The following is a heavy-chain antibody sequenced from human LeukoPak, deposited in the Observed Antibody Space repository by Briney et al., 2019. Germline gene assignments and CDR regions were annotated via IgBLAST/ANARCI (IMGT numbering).Heavy chain of an antibody. CDR3: ARTTEGGYTYGYFYYYYMDV. CDR1: GGSISSYY. D-gene: IGHD5-18*01. Sequence: SETLSLTCTVSGGSISSYYWSWIRQPPGKGLEWIGYIYYSGSTNYNPSLKSRVTISVDTSKNQFSLKLTSVTAADTAVYCCARTTEGGYTYGYFYYYYMDVWGKGTTVTISS. V-gene: IGHV4-59*01. J-gene: IGHJ6*03. CDR2: IYYSGST.